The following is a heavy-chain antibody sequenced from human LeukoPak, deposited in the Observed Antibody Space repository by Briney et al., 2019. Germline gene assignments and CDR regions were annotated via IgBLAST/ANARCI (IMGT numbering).Heavy chain of an antibody. CDR2: INHSGST. CDR3: ATGGDILTGYYSDAFDI. Sequence: PSETLSLTCAVYGGSFSGYYWSWIRQPPGKGLEWIGEINHSGSTNYNPCLKSRVTISVDTSKNQFSLKLSSVTAADTAVYYCATGGDILTGYYSDAFDIWGQGTMVTVSS. V-gene: IGHV4-34*01. D-gene: IGHD3-9*01. J-gene: IGHJ3*02. CDR1: GGSFSGYY.